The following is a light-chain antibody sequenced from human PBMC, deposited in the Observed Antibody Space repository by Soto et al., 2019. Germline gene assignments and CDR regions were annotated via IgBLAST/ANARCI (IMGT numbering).Light chain of an antibody. J-gene: IGKJ4*01. V-gene: IGKV3-11*01. Sequence: EIVLTQSPATLSLSPGERATLSCRASQSVSSYLAWYQQKPGQAPRLLIYDASKRATGIPARFSGSGSGTDFTLSIRSLEPEDFAVYSCQQRSNWARALTFGGGTNADTK. CDR1: QSVSSY. CDR2: DAS. CDR3: QQRSNWARALT.